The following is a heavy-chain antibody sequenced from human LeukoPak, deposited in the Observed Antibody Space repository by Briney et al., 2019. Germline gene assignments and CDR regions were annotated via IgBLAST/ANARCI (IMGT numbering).Heavy chain of an antibody. V-gene: IGHV3-30-3*01. CDR1: GFTFSSYA. CDR3: ARAPIAAAGGYYFDY. CDR2: ISYDGSNK. J-gene: IGHJ4*02. D-gene: IGHD6-13*01. Sequence: GGSLRLSCAASGFTFSSYAMHWVRQAPGKGLEWVAVISYDGSNKYYADSVKGRFTISRDNSKNTLYLQMNSLRAEDTAVYYCARAPIAAAGGYYFDYWGQGTLVTVSS.